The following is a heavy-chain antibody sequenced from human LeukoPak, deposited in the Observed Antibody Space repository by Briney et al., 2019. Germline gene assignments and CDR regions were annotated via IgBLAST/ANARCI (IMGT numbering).Heavy chain of an antibody. Sequence: ASVKVSCKASGYTFNNYGITWVRQAPGQGLEWMGWISAYNGNTNYAQKLQGRVTMTTDTSTSTAYMELRSLRSDDTAVYYCARVRGYSGYDWGGGYYYYYMDVWGKGTTVTISS. CDR2: ISAYNGNT. D-gene: IGHD5-12*01. CDR3: ARVRGYSGYDWGGGYYYYYMDV. V-gene: IGHV1-18*01. J-gene: IGHJ6*03. CDR1: GYTFNNYG.